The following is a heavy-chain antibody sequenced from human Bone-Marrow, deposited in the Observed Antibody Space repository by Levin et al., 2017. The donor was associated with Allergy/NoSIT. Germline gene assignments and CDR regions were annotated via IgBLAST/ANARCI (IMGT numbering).Heavy chain of an antibody. CDR2: ITWNSGTK. V-gene: IGHV3-9*01. CDR3: AKDFTHYYEPSGHFSGFDS. J-gene: IGHJ4*02. CDR1: GFTFDDYT. D-gene: IGHD3-22*01. Sequence: PGGSLRLSCVASGFTFDDYTMHWVRQVPGKGLEWVSGITWNSGTKEYAASVKGRFTISRDNTKNSLYLAINNLRPEDTVFYFCAKDFTHYYEPSGHFSGFDSWGQGTLVTVSS.